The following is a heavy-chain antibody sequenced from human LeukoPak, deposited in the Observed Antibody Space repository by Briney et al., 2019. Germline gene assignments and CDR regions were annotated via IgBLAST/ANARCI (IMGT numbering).Heavy chain of an antibody. CDR3: VKDRPCGTCMPMGA. D-gene: IGHD2-2*01. J-gene: IGHJ6*02. CDR2: LGRTGEYK. Sequence: GGSLRLSCSASGFTYTDYSMSWVRQVPGKGLEWVSGLGRTGEYKYYADSVKGRFTISRDNSKDMVFLQMNGLRAEDTAIYYCVKDRPCGTCMPMGAWGQGTTV. CDR1: GFTYTDYS. V-gene: IGHV3-23*01.